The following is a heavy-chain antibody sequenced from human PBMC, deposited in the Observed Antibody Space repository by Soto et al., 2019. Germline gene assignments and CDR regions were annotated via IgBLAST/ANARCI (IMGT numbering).Heavy chain of an antibody. CDR2: ITGSGDDT. V-gene: IGHV3-23*01. J-gene: IGHJ4*02. D-gene: IGHD6-6*01. CDR3: AKLGSSSWSPHYYFDY. CDR1: GFTFSSYA. Sequence: EVQLLESGGGLVEPGGSLRLSCEASGFTFSSYAMGWVRQAPVKGLEWRSAITGSGDDTYSVDSVKGRFTVSRDNSRNTLYLQMNSLRAEDTAIYYCAKLGSSSWSPHYYFDYWGQGTLVAVSS.